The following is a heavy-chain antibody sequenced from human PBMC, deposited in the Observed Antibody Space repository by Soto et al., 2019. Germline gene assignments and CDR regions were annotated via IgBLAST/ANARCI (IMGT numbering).Heavy chain of an antibody. J-gene: IGHJ6*02. D-gene: IGHD2-21*01. V-gene: IGHV3-13*01. CDR2: IGTAGDT. CDR1: GFTFSSYD. CDR3: ARVSRVIYPHYYYGMDV. Sequence: GGSLRLSCAASGFTFSSYDMHWVRQATGKGLEWVSAIGTAGDTYYPGSVKGRFTISRENAKNSLYLQMNSLRAGDTAVYYCARVSRVIYPHYYYGMDVWGQGPTGTVSS.